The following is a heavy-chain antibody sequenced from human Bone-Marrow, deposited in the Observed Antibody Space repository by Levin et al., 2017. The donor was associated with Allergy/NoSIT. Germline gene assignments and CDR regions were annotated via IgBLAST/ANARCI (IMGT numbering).Heavy chain of an antibody. D-gene: IGHD2-21*01. CDR1: GFTLDSAW. CDR2: IDENGRTI. CDR3: ARVVPSKGVSFDL. V-gene: IGHV3-74*01. J-gene: IGHJ3*01. Sequence: PGGSLRLSCTASGFTLDSAWMHWVRQVPGKGLVWVSRIDENGRTINYADSVRGRFTISRDVAKNTVYLQMNSLTDEDTALYYCARVVPSKGVSFDLWGQGTMVTV.